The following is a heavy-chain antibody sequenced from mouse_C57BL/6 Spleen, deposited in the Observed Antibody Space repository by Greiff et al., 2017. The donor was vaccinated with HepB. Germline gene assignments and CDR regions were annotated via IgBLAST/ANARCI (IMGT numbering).Heavy chain of an antibody. D-gene: IGHD2-5*01. CDR2: IDPEDGET. CDR1: GFNIKDYY. Sequence: VQLKESGAELVKPGASVKLSCTASGFNIKDYYMHWVKQRTEQGLEWIGRIDPEDGETKYAPKFQGKATITADTSSNTAYLQLSSLTSEDTAVYYCARLLPAYYSNYYFDYWGQGTTLTVSS. J-gene: IGHJ2*01. V-gene: IGHV14-2*01. CDR3: ARLLPAYYSNYYFDY.